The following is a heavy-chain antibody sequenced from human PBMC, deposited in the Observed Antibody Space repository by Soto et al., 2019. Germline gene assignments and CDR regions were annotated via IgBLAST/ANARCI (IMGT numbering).Heavy chain of an antibody. D-gene: IGHD6-6*01. CDR1: SGSFSGYY. Sequence: QVQLHKWGAGLLKPSETLSLACSIYSGSFSGYYWSWIRQPPGKGLEWTGEISQSGNTNYSPSLKSRVFISIDTSKKQFSLNLASVSAADTAVYYCARAPKVSGSSQTRPDFWGQGTLVTVSS. CDR2: ISQSGNT. J-gene: IGHJ4*02. CDR3: ARAPKVSGSSQTRPDF. V-gene: IGHV4-34*01.